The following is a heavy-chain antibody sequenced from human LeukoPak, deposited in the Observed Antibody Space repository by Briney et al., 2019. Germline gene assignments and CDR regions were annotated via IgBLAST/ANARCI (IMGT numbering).Heavy chain of an antibody. CDR3: ARYCSSTSCPFDY. Sequence: SVKVSCKASGGTFSSYAISWVRQAPGQGLEWMGGIIPILGTANYAQKFQGRVTITADESTSTAYMELSSLRSEDTAVYYCARYCSSTSCPFDYWGQGTLVTVSS. J-gene: IGHJ4*02. CDR2: IIPILGTA. V-gene: IGHV1-69*13. CDR1: GGTFSSYA. D-gene: IGHD2-2*01.